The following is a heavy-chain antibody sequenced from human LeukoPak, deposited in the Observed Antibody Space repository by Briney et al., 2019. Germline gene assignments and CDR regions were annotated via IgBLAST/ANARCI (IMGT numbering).Heavy chain of an antibody. Sequence: GGSLRLSCPASGFSFSRYWMSRVRQAPGKGLEWVSAISGSGGSTYYADSVKGRFTISRDNSKNTLYLQMNSLRAEDTAVYYCAKELLYFVDYWGQGTLVTVSS. J-gene: IGHJ4*02. D-gene: IGHD3-10*01. CDR1: GFSFSRYW. CDR2: ISGSGGST. CDR3: AKELLYFVDY. V-gene: IGHV3-23*01.